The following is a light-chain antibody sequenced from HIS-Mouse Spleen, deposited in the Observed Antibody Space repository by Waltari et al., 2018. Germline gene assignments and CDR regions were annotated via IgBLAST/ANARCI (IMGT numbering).Light chain of an antibody. CDR2: EVS. J-gene: IGLJ2*01. V-gene: IGLV2-14*01. CDR3: SSYTSSSTPHVV. Sequence: QSALTQPASVSGSPGQSITISCPGTSSDVGGYNYVPWYQQHPGKAPKLMIYEVSNRPSGVSNRFSGSKSGNTASLTISGLQAEVEADYYCSSYTSSSTPHVVFGGGTKLTVL. CDR1: SSDVGGYNY.